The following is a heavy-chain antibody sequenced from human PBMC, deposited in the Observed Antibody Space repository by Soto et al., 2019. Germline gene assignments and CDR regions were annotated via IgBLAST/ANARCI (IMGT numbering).Heavy chain of an antibody. V-gene: IGHV4-4*07. D-gene: IGHD6-13*01. CDR1: GDSISSYY. J-gene: IGHJ6*02. Sequence: PSETLSLTCTVSGDSISSYYWSWIRQPAGKGLEWIGRIYTSGSTNYNPSLKSRVTMSVDTSKNQFSLKLSSVTAADTAVYYCARDVRIAAAGYYYYYGMDVWGQGTTVTVSS. CDR2: IYTSGST. CDR3: ARDVRIAAAGYYYYYGMDV.